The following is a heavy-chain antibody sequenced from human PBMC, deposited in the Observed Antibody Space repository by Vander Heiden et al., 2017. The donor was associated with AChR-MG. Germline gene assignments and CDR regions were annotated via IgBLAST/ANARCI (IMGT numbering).Heavy chain of an antibody. J-gene: IGHJ5*02. CDR1: GYTLTELS. CDR2: FDPEDGET. V-gene: IGHV1-24*01. D-gene: IGHD6-13*01. Sequence: QVQLVQSGAEVKQPGASVKVSCKVSGYTLTELSMHWVRQAPGKGLEWMGGFDPEDGETIYAQKFQGRVTMTEDTSTDTAYMELSSLRSEDTAVYYCATVMSDSSSWYSWFDPWGQGTLVTVSS. CDR3: ATVMSDSSSWYSWFDP.